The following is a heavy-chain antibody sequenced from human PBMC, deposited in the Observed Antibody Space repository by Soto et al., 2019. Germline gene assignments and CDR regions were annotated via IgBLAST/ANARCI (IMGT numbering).Heavy chain of an antibody. Sequence: PSETLSLTCTASGGDIRSYYWSWIRQPPGKGLEWIGYIYNSGSSNYNPSLKSRVTMSLDTSKDQFSLKLSSVTAADTAVYYCARPSSETYWGAFDIWGQGTMVTVSS. J-gene: IGHJ3*02. CDR3: ARPSSETYWGAFDI. V-gene: IGHV4-59*01. CDR1: GGDIRSYY. CDR2: IYNSGSS. D-gene: IGHD7-27*01.